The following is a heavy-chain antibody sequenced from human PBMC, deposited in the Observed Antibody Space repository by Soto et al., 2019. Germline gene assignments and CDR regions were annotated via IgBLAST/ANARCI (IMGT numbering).Heavy chain of an antibody. CDR3: ARSDGRY. J-gene: IGHJ4*02. Sequence: SETLSLTCTFSGCSISSYFWSWIRQPPGKGLEWIGYIYYSGSTNYNPSLKSRVTISVDTSKNQFSLKLSSVTAADTAVYYCARSDGRYWGQGTLVTVSS. CDR1: GCSISSYF. CDR2: IYYSGST. V-gene: IGHV4-59*01.